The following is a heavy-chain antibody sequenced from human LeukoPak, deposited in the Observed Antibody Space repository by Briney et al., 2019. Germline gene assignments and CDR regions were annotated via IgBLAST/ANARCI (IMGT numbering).Heavy chain of an antibody. V-gene: IGHV4-38-2*01. CDR1: GYSISSGYY. CDR2: VYHSGST. D-gene: IGHD3-22*01. J-gene: IGHJ5*02. CDR3: ARHGNYYDTSQSDP. Sequence: SXXLPLTCAVSGYSISSGYYWGWIRPPPGKGLEWIGSVYHSGSTYYNPSLKSRVTISVDTSKNQFSLKLSSVTAADTAVYYCARHGNYYDTSQSDPWGQGTLVTVSS.